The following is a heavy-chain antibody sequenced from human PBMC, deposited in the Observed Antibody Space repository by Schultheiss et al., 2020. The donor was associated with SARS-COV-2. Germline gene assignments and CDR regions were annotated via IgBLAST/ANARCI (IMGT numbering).Heavy chain of an antibody. D-gene: IGHD4-11*01. CDR3: ARDCDDYSNY. V-gene: IGHV3-48*03. CDR2: ISSSGSTI. J-gene: IGHJ4*02. Sequence: GGSLRLSCAASGFTFSSYEMNWVRQAPGKGLEWVSYISSSGSTIYYADSVKGRFTISRDNAKNSLYLQMNSLRAEDTAVYYCARDCDDYSNYWGQGTLVTVSS. CDR1: GFTFSSYE.